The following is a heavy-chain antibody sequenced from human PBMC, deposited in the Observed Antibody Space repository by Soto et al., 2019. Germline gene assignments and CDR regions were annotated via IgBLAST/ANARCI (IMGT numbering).Heavy chain of an antibody. V-gene: IGHV4-59*01. CDR1: GGSISSYY. J-gene: IGHJ5*02. CDR3: ARQSSSWYQDWFDP. D-gene: IGHD6-13*01. Sequence: QVQLQESGPGLVKPSETLSLTCTVSGGSISSYYWSWIRQPPGKGLEWIGYIYYSGSTNYNPSLMRRFTISGVTSKNQFYLKLSSVSSADTAVYYCARQSSSWYQDWFDPCGQGTLVTVSA. CDR2: IYYSGST.